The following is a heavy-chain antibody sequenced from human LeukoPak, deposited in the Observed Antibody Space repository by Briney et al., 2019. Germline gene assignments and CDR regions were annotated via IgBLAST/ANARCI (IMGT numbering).Heavy chain of an antibody. CDR1: GFTFSSYA. CDR3: AKGLISGYDWSNRPGGAHDYYYYYMDV. V-gene: IGHV3-23*01. CDR2: ISGSGGST. J-gene: IGHJ6*03. Sequence: PGGSLRLSCAASGFTFSSYAMSWVRQAPGKGLEWVSAISGSGGSTYYADSVKGRFTISRDNSKNTLYLQMNSLRAEDTAVYYCAKGLISGYDWSNRPGGAHDYYYYYMDVWGKGTTVTVSS. D-gene: IGHD5-12*01.